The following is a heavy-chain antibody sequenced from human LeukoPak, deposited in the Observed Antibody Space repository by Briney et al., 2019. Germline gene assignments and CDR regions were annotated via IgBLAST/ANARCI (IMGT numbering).Heavy chain of an antibody. CDR3: ARVYYDSSGYYFDY. D-gene: IGHD3-22*01. CDR1: GGSISSYY. V-gene: IGHV4-59*01. Sequence: SETLSLTCTVAGGSISSYYWSWIRQPPGKGLEWIGYIYYSGSTNYNPSLKSRVTISVDTSKNQFSLKLSSVTAADTAVYYCARVYYDSSGYYFDYWGQGTLVTVSS. J-gene: IGHJ4*02. CDR2: IYYSGST.